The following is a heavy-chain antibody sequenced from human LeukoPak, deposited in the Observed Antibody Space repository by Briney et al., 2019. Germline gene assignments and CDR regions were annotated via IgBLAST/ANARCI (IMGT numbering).Heavy chain of an antibody. CDR1: GGSISTGREY. D-gene: IGHD6-19*01. Sequence: SETLSLTCTISGGSISTGREYWSWIRQPAGKGLEWIGRVYATGSTNYSPSLKSRATISLDPSKNQFSLKLSSVTAADTAMYYCARLAPYSSGPHFDYWGQGILVTVSS. J-gene: IGHJ4*02. CDR2: VYATGST. CDR3: ARLAPYSSGPHFDY. V-gene: IGHV4-61*02.